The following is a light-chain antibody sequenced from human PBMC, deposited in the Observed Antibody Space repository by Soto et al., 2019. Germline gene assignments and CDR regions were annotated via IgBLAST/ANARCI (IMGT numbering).Light chain of an antibody. Sequence: DIQMTQSPSSLSASVGDRVTITCQASQDISNYLNWYQQKPGKAPTLLIYDPSNLETGVPSRFSGSGSGTDFTFTISSLQPEDIATYYCQQYDNPNLTVTFGGGTKVEIK. CDR1: QDISNY. CDR2: DPS. J-gene: IGKJ4*01. V-gene: IGKV1-33*01. CDR3: QQYDNPNLTVT.